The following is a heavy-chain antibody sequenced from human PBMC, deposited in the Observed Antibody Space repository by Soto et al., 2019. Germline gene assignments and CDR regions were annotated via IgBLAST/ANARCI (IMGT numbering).Heavy chain of an antibody. CDR3: VWVDVYVNPSPQDV. Sequence: QVQLVQSGAEVKNPGASVKVSCKTSGYVFTSYGIGWARQAPGQGLEWRGWINTYNGNTNYAQNLQGRVTLTTDTSTSTAYMELRSLRSSAAAIYYCVWVDVYVNPSPQDVWGQGPTVNVSS. V-gene: IGHV1-18*01. D-gene: IGHD3-16*01. J-gene: IGHJ6*01. CDR1: GYVFTSYG. CDR2: INTYNGNT.